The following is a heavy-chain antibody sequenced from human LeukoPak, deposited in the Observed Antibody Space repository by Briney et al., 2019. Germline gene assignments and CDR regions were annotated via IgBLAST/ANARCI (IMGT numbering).Heavy chain of an antibody. J-gene: IGHJ6*02. CDR1: GGSISSYY. CDR3: ARGRRYYDILTGDYYYYGMDV. V-gene: IGHV4-59*01. Sequence: SETLSLTCTVPGGSISSYYWSWIRQPPGKGLEWIGYIYYSGSTNYNPSLKSRVTISVDTSKNQFSLKLSSVTAADTAVYYCARGRRYYDILTGDYYYYGMDVWGQGTTVTVSS. CDR2: IYYSGST. D-gene: IGHD3-9*01.